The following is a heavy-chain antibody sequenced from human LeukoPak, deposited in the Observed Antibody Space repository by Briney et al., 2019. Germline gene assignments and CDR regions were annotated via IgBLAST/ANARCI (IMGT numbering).Heavy chain of an antibody. D-gene: IGHD3/OR15-3a*01. Sequence: ASVKVSCKASGYTFTSYYMNWVRQAPGQGLEWMGIINPSSGRTTYAQKFQGRVTMTRDTSTSTVYMELTSLRSEDTAVFYRARGGLPARSWFDPWGQGTLVTVSS. CDR3: ARGGLPARSWFDP. J-gene: IGHJ5*02. V-gene: IGHV1-46*01. CDR2: INPSSGRT. CDR1: GYTFTSYY.